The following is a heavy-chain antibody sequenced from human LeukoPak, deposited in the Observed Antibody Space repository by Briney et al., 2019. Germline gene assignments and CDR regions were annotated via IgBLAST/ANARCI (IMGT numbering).Heavy chain of an antibody. J-gene: IGHJ4*02. CDR2: IKKDGRDK. V-gene: IGHV3-7*03. Sequence: PGGSVTLSCAPWGFPFSSHWMSWARPARGGGVEGVGNIKKDGRDKFYVDSVRGRCTISRDNGKDSLYLQMNSLRVEDTAVYYGARDFEFGDENDCWGQGALVTVSS. D-gene: IGHD4-17*01. CDR1: GFPFSSHW. CDR3: ARDFEFGDENDC.